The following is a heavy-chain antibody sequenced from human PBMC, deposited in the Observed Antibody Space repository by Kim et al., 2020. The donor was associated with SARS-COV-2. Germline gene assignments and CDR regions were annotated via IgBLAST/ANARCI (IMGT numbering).Heavy chain of an antibody. CDR2: IIPIFGTA. V-gene: IGHV1-69*13. CDR1: GGTFSSYA. J-gene: IGHJ6*02. D-gene: IGHD5-18*01. Sequence: SVKVSCKASGGTFSSYAISWVRQAPGQGLEWMGGIIPIFGTANYAQKFQGRVTITADESTSTAYMVLSSRRSEDTAVYYCARGAAMVTILATPKRGYYGMDVWGQGTTVTVSS. CDR3: ARGAAMVTILATPKRGYYGMDV.